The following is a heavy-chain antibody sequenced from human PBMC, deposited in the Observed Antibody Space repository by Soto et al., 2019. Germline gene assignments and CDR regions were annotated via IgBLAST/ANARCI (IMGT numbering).Heavy chain of an antibody. Sequence: GGSLRLSCAATGFTFSSYSMNWVRQAPGKGLEWVSSISSSSSYIYYADSVKGRFTISRDNAKNSLYLQMNSLRAEDTAVYYCARRNHDYSNPREPQPFDYWGQGTLVTVSS. CDR1: GFTFSSYS. J-gene: IGHJ4*02. CDR3: ARRNHDYSNPREPQPFDY. CDR2: ISSSSSYI. V-gene: IGHV3-21*01. D-gene: IGHD4-4*01.